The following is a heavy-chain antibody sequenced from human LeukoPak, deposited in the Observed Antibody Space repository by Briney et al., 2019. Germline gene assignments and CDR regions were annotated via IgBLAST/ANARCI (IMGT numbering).Heavy chain of an antibody. J-gene: IGHJ3*01. CDR1: GFTFSSYE. Sequence: GGSLRLSCAASGFTFSSYEMNWVRQAPGKGLEWVSGISPSGDITYYADSVMGRFSISRDNPKSTVSLQMSSLRAEDTALYYCVRDLHWGGFDVWGQGTMVTVSS. D-gene: IGHD7-27*01. CDR2: ISPSGDIT. V-gene: IGHV3-23*01. CDR3: VRDLHWGGFDV.